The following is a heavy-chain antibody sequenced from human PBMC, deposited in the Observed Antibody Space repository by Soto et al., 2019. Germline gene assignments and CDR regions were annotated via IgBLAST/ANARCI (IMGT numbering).Heavy chain of an antibody. D-gene: IGHD3-22*01. CDR1: GFTFRSYA. V-gene: IGHV3-23*01. CDR2: ISGSGGST. CDR3: AKGPYDSSGYYYYYYYYYGMDV. J-gene: IGHJ6*02. Sequence: GGSMELSSAASGFTFRSYAMSWVRQAPGKGLEWVSAISGSGGSTYYADSVKGRFTISRDNSKNTLYLQMNSLRAEDTAVYYCAKGPYDSSGYYYYYYYYYGMDVWGQGTTVTVSS.